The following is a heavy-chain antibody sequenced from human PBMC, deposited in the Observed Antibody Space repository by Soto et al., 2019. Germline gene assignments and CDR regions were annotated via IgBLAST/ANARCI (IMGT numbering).Heavy chain of an antibody. CDR3: ARAEDYRYYMDV. CDR2: IYYSGST. V-gene: IGHV4-59*01. CDR1: GGSISSYY. J-gene: IGHJ6*03. D-gene: IGHD4-4*01. Sequence: SETLSLTCTVSGGSISSYYWSWIRQPPGKGLEWIGYIYYSGSTNYNPSLKSRVTISVDTSKNQFSLKLSSVTAADTAVYYCARAEDYRYYMDVWGKGTTVTVSS.